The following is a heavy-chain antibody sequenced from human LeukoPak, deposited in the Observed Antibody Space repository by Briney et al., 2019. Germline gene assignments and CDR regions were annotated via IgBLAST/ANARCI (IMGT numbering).Heavy chain of an antibody. CDR1: GYTFTSYY. J-gene: IGHJ4*02. Sequence: ASVKVSCKASGYTFTSYYMHLVRQAPGQGLEWMGWIDPSNGAIKSGLKFQGRITINRDTYIGAAYMELTNLKSDDTAIYYCASEAYCNGNRCSLQRVASWGQGTLVTVSS. D-gene: IGHD2-15*01. CDR2: IDPSNGAI. V-gene: IGHV1-2*02. CDR3: ASEAYCNGNRCSLQRVAS.